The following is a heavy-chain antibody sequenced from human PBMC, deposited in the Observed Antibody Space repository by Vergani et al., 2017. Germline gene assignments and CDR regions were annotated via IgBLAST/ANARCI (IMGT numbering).Heavy chain of an antibody. CDR1: GFSFSSYT. V-gene: IGHV3-21*01. Sequence: EVHLAESGGGFFQPGGSLRLSCSASGFSFSSYTITWVRQAPGKGLEWVSSISPSTNYIYYADSVKGRFTISRDNARNSLYLQMNSLRAEDTAVYYCARDLTTYVLRYVDGNSFDLWGQGTLVTVSS. CDR3: ARDLTTYVLRYVDGNSFDL. J-gene: IGHJ4*02. CDR2: ISPSTNYI. D-gene: IGHD3-9*01.